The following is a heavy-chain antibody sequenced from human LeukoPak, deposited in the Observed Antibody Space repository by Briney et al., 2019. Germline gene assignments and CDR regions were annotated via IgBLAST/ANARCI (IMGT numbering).Heavy chain of an antibody. J-gene: IGHJ3*02. CDR3: ARGVGVYYDILTGYNDAFDI. CDR1: GASITNDNYY. V-gene: IGHV4-39*07. CDR2: IYYIGKT. Sequence: SETLSLTCTVSGASITNDNYYWGWIRQPPGKGLEWIGNIYYIGKTDYNPSLKSRVTISVDTSKNQFSLRLSSVTAADTAVYYCARGVGVYYDILTGYNDAFDIWGQGTMVTVSS. D-gene: IGHD3-9*01.